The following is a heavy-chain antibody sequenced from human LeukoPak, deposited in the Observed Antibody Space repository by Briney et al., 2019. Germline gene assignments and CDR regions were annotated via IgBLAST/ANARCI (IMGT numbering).Heavy chain of an antibody. D-gene: IGHD5-12*01. CDR3: ATYSGYDRIFDY. CDR1: GFTFGSYA. V-gene: IGHV3-48*01. Sequence: GGSLRLTCAASGFTFGSYAMSWVRQAPGKGLEWLSYISGSSSAINYADSVKGRFTISRDNAKNSLFLQMNSLRAEDTAVYYCATYSGYDRIFDYWGQGTLVTVSS. CDR2: ISGSSSAI. J-gene: IGHJ4*02.